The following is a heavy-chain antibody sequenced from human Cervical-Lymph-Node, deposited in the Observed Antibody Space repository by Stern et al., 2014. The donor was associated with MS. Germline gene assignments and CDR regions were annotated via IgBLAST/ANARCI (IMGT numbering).Heavy chain of an antibody. D-gene: IGHD6-19*01. J-gene: IGHJ4*02. CDR3: ARGAGVFDS. Sequence: VQLVESGPGLVKPSETLSLTCTVSGGSIGRSSYYWGWIRQPPGKGLEWIGNIFYTGSTFYEPSLKSRVTISVEPSHHHFSLSLNSVTAADTAVYYCARGAGVFDSWGQGTLVTVSP. CDR2: IFYTGST. CDR1: GGSIGRSSYY. V-gene: IGHV4-39*02.